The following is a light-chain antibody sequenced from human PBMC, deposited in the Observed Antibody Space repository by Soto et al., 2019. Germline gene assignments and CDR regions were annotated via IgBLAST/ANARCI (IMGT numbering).Light chain of an antibody. CDR2: ATS. J-gene: IGKJ4*01. V-gene: IGKV1-39*01. Sequence: DIQMTQSPSSLSASLGDRVTITCRASQNIDNYLNWYQHEPGKAPKLLIYATSTLQSGVPSRFSGSGSGTEFTLTISSLQPEDFATYFCQESYTGPAVSFGGGTKVDIK. CDR3: QESYTGPAVS. CDR1: QNIDNY.